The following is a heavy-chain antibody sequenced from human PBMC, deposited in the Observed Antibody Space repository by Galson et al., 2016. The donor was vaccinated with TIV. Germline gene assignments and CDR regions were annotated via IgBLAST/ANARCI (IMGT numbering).Heavy chain of an antibody. CDR1: GYTFTSYD. V-gene: IGHV1-8*02. CDR3: ARSGDYGDY. D-gene: IGHD4-17*01. Sequence: VKVSCKASGYTFTSYDISWVRQATGQGLEWMGWMNPNSGNTGYAQKFRGRVTMTRNTSVRTAYMELSSLRSEDTAVYYCARSGDYGDYWGQGTLVTVSS. CDR2: MNPNSGNT. J-gene: IGHJ4*02.